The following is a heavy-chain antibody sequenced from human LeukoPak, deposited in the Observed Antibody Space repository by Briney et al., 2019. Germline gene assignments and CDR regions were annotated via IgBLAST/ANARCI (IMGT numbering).Heavy chain of an antibody. CDR2: ISSSGSTI. V-gene: IGHV3-48*03. Sequence: GGSLRLSCAASGFTFSSYEMNWVRQAPGKGLEWVSYISSSGSTIYYADSVEGRFTISRDNAKNSLYLQMNSLRAEDTAVYYCARARCSSTSCYRGYYGMDVWGQGTTVTVSS. D-gene: IGHD2-2*01. CDR3: ARARCSSTSCYRGYYGMDV. J-gene: IGHJ6*02. CDR1: GFTFSSYE.